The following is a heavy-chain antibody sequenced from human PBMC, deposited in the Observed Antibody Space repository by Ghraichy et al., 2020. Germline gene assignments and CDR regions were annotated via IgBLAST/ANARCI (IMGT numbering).Heavy chain of an antibody. CDR3: VRDGNYKIDY. CDR2: IKSDGIST. J-gene: IGHJ4*02. CDR1: GFTFSSSW. V-gene: IGHV3-74*03. Sequence: GGSLRLSCAASGFTFSSSWMHWVRQAPGKGLVWVSRIKSDGISTMYMDSVKGRFTVSRDNATNMLYLQMNSLRAEDTAVYYCVRDGNYKIDYWGQGTLVTVSS. D-gene: IGHD1-7*01.